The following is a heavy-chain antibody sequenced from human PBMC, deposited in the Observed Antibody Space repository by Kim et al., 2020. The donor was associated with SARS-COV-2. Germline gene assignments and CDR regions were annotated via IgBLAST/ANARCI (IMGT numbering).Heavy chain of an antibody. D-gene: IGHD5-18*01. CDR3: AREGEGDTAMFEAYYYYYYGMDV. J-gene: IGHJ6*02. V-gene: IGHV1-69*04. CDR1: GDTFSSYA. Sequence: SVKVSCKASGDTFSSYAISWVRQAPGQGLEWMGRIIPILGIASYAQKFQGRVTITADKSTSTAYMELSSLRSEDTAVYYCAREGEGDTAMFEAYYYYYYGMDVWGQGTTVTVSS. CDR2: IIPILGIA.